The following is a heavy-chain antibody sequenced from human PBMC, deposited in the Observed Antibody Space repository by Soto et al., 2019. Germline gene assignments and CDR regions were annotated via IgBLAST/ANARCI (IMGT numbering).Heavy chain of an antibody. CDR3: AKDLRAIVLITIFGVDLEAFDI. Sequence: GGSLRLSCAASGFTFSSYAMSWVRQAPGKGLEWVSAISGSGGSTYYADSVKGRFTISRDNSKNTLYLQMNSLRAEDTAVYYCAKDLRAIVLITIFGVDLEAFDIWGKGTMVTVSS. V-gene: IGHV3-23*01. CDR2: ISGSGGST. CDR1: GFTFSSYA. J-gene: IGHJ3*02. D-gene: IGHD3-3*01.